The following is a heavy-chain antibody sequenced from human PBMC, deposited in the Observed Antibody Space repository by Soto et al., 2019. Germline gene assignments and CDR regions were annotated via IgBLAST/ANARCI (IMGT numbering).Heavy chain of an antibody. CDR3: ARQRGPNYNYFCGLDV. J-gene: IGHJ6*02. D-gene: IGHD6-25*01. CDR2: IYHTGST. Sequence: QVQLQESGPGLVKPSQTLSLTCAVSGDSLSSGDYYWNWIRQSPGKDLEWIGKIYHTGSTYYNPSLKSRTAILVDTSKNQFSLQLNSVTAADTAVYYCARQRGPNYNYFCGLDVWGQGTTVIVSS. V-gene: IGHV4-30-4*01. CDR1: GDSLSSGDYY.